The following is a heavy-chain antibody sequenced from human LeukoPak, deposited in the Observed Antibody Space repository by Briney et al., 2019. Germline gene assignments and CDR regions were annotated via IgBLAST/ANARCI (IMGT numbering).Heavy chain of an antibody. CDR1: GYTFTSYG. V-gene: IGHV1-18*01. Sequence: ASVKVSCKASGYTFTSYGISWVRQAPGQGLEWMGWISAYNGNTNYAQKLQGRVTMTTDTSTSTAHMELRSLRSDDTAVYYCARDLNQGIYDSSYHDYWGQGTLVTVSS. CDR3: ARDLNQGIYDSSYHDY. D-gene: IGHD3-22*01. J-gene: IGHJ4*02. CDR2: ISAYNGNT.